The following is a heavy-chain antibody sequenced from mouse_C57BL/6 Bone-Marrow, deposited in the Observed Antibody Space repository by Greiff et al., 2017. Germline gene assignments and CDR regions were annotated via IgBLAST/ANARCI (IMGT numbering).Heavy chain of an antibody. Sequence: QVQLQQPGAELVMPGASVKLSCKASGYTFTSYWMHWVKQRPGQGLEWIGEIDPSDSYTNYNQKFKGKSTLTVDKSSRTAYRQLSSLTSEDSAVYYCAREGLLRAWFAYWGQGTLVTVSA. CDR3: AREGLLRAWFAY. J-gene: IGHJ3*01. CDR1: GYTFTSYW. D-gene: IGHD1-1*01. V-gene: IGHV1-69*01. CDR2: IDPSDSYT.